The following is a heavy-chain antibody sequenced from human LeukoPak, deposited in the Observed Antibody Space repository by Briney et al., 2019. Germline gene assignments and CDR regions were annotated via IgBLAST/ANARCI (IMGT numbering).Heavy chain of an antibody. D-gene: IGHD3-22*01. CDR2: IIPIFGTA. V-gene: IGHV1-69*06. CDR1: GYTLTELS. J-gene: IGHJ4*02. Sequence: SVKVSCKVSGYTLTELSMHWVRQAPGKGLEWMGGIIPIFGTANYAQKFQGRVTITADKSTSTAYMELSSLRSEDTAVYYCARDSYHYDSSGYYFDYWGQGTLVTVSS. CDR3: ARDSYHYDSSGYYFDY.